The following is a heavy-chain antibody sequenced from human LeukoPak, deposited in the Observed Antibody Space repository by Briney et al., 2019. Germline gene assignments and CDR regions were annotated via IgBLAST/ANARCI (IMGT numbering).Heavy chain of an antibody. Sequence: GASVKVSCKASGYTFTGYYMHWVRQAPGQGLEWMGWINPNSGGTNYAQKFQGRVTMTRDTSIGTAYMELSRLRSDDTAVYYCARDGSPYNWNYPLGVWDYYYYYMDVWGKGTTVTVSS. V-gene: IGHV1-2*02. CDR2: INPNSGGT. D-gene: IGHD1-7*01. J-gene: IGHJ6*03. CDR3: ARDGSPYNWNYPLGVWDYYYYYMDV. CDR1: GYTFTGYY.